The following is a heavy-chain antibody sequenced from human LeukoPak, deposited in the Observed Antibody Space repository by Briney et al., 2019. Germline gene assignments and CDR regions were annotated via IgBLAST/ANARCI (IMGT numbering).Heavy chain of an antibody. J-gene: IGHJ4*02. D-gene: IGHD2-21*02. CDR2: INYSGTT. CDR1: GDSFSSSSYY. Sequence: SETLSLTCSVSGDSFSSSSYYWGWLRQPPGKGLEWIGSINYSGTTYYTPSHKSRVTISVDTSKNQFSLRLSSVTVADTAVYYCARWAVMTAINKLVPGDIGYWGQGTLVTVSS. CDR3: ARWAVMTAINKLVPGDIGY. V-gene: IGHV4-39*01.